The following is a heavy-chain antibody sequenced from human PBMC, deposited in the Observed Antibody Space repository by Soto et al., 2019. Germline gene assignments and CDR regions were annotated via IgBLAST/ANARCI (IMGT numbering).Heavy chain of an antibody. D-gene: IGHD6-19*01. CDR2: ISYDGNNK. CDR1: GFTFSNYG. V-gene: IGHV3-30*18. CDR3: AKELRTKSAGWYTCMDV. Sequence: GGSLRLSCEASGFTFSNYGMHWVRQAPGKGLEWVAVISYDGNNKYCIDSVEGRLTVSRDNSRNTLYLDINSLRAEGSAVYYCAKELRTKSAGWYTCMDVWGQGTTVTVSS. J-gene: IGHJ6*02.